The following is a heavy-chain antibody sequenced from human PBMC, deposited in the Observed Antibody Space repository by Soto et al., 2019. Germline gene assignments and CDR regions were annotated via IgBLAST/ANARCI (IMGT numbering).Heavy chain of an antibody. CDR3: ARTLGYCSGGSCHAITGGMDV. V-gene: IGHV3-33*01. D-gene: IGHD2-15*01. CDR2: IWYDGSNK. CDR1: GFTFSSYG. J-gene: IGHJ6*02. Sequence: GGSLRLSCAASGFTFSSYGMHWVRHAPGKGLEWVAVIWYDGSNKYYADSVKGRFTISRDNSKNTLYLQMNSLRAEDTAVYYCARTLGYCSGGSCHAITGGMDVWGQGTTVTVSS.